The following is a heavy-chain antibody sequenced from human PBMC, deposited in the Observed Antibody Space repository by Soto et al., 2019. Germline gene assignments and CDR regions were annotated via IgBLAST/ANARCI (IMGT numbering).Heavy chain of an antibody. CDR1: GFTFSSYI. CDR3: ARDLSSSWEYYGMDV. V-gene: IGHV3-21*01. J-gene: IGHJ6*02. D-gene: IGHD6-13*01. CDR2: ISSSSSYI. Sequence: GGALRVSCAASGFTFSSYIMNWVRQAPGKGLEWVSSISSSSSYIYYADSVKGRFTISRDNAKNSLYLQMNSLRAEDTAVYYCARDLSSSWEYYGMDVWGQGTTVTVSS.